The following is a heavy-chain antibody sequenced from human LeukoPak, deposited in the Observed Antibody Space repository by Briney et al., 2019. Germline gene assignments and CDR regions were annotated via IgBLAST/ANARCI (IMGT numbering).Heavy chain of an antibody. J-gene: IGHJ5*02. CDR2: IYTTGSP. CDR3: ARDRGITTARGVPSWFDP. Sequence: SETLSLTCTVSGGSISSSNYYWTWIRQPAGRGLEWIGRIYTTGSPSYSPSLKSRVTISVDTSTNQFSLKLTSVSAADTAVYYCARDRGITTARGVPSWFDPWGQGTLVTVSS. CDR1: GGSISSSNYY. V-gene: IGHV4-61*02. D-gene: IGHD3-10*01.